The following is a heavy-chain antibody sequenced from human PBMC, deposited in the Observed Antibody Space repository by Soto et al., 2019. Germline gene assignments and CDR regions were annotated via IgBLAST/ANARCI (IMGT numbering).Heavy chain of an antibody. J-gene: IGHJ4*02. V-gene: IGHV3-23*01. CDR2: ISGSGGST. CDR3: AKVSAGGMGGWLGPHLFDY. Sequence: PGGSLRLSCAASGFTFSSYAMSWVRQAPGKGLEWVSAISGSGGSTYYADSVKGRFTISRDNSKNTLYLQMNSLRAEDTAVYYCAKVSAGGMGGWLGPHLFDYWGQGTLVTVSS. CDR1: GFTFSSYA. D-gene: IGHD6-19*01.